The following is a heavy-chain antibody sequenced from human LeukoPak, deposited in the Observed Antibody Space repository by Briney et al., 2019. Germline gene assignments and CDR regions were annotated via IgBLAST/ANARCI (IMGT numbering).Heavy chain of an antibody. V-gene: IGHV3-66*04. CDR2: IYSGGST. J-gene: IGHJ4*02. CDR3: AKHQKQWLVSLDY. Sequence: PGGSLRLSCAASGFTVSSNYMSWVRQAPGKGLEWVSVIYSGGSTYYADSVKGRFTISRDNSKNTLYLQMNSLRAEDTAVYYCAKHQKQWLVSLDYWGQGTLVTVSS. CDR1: GFTVSSNY. D-gene: IGHD6-19*01.